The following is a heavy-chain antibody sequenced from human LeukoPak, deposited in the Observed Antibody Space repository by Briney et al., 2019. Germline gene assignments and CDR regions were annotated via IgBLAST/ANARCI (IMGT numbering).Heavy chain of an antibody. CDR2: IYHSGTT. Sequence: SQTLSLTCTVSGGSITSGGHCWSWIRQHPGKGLEWIGYIYHSGTTYYNPSLKSRVTISLGTSKNQFSLQLSSVTAADTAVYYCARASRLGELSLGYWGQGTLVTVSS. CDR3: ARASRLGELSLGY. V-gene: IGHV4-31*03. D-gene: IGHD3-16*02. J-gene: IGHJ4*02. CDR1: GGSITSGGHC.